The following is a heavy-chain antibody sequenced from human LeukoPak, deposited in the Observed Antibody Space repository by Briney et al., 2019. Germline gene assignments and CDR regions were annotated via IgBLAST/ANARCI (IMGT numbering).Heavy chain of an antibody. CDR2: ISSGSNYM. D-gene: IGHD3-16*01. V-gene: IGHV3-21*01. CDR1: GFTFSSYS. J-gene: IGHJ4*02. CDR3: ARGAGGIDY. Sequence: PGGSLRLSCAASGFTFSSYSLNWVRQAPGKGLEWVSSISSGSNYMYYADSVKGRFTISRDNAKNSLYLQMNSLRAEDTAVYYCARGAGGIDYWGQGTLVTVSS.